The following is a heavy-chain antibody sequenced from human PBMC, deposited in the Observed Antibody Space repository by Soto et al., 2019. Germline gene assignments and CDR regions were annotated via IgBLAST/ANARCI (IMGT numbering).Heavy chain of an antibody. D-gene: IGHD6-6*01. V-gene: IGHV4-4*02. Sequence: SETLSLTCAVSGGSISSSNWWSWVRQPPGKGLEWIGEIYHSGSTNYNPSLKSRVTISVDKSKKQFSLKLSSVTAADTAVYYCARPEGGTAARPCWFDPWRQGTLVTVSS. J-gene: IGHJ5*02. CDR3: ARPEGGTAARPCWFDP. CDR2: IYHSGST. CDR1: GGSISSSNW.